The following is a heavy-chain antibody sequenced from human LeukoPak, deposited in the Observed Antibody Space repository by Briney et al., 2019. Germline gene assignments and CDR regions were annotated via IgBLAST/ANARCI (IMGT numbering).Heavy chain of an antibody. CDR3: AGTSGEDYYYSMDV. Sequence: ASVNVSCKASGYTFTGYYMHWVRQAPGQGLEWMGWLNPSSGGTNYAQKFQGRVTMTRGTSLTTAYMELTRLSSDDTAVYYCAGTSGEDYYYSMDVWGKGTTVTVSS. CDR1: GYTFTGYY. CDR2: LNPSSGGT. J-gene: IGHJ6*03. D-gene: IGHD1-7*01. V-gene: IGHV1-2*02.